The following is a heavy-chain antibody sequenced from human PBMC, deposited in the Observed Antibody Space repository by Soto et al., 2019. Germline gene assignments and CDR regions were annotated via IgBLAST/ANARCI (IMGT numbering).Heavy chain of an antibody. Sequence: QVQLVQSGAEVKKPGASVKVSCKASGYSFTSYGINWVRQAPGQGLEWMGWISTYNGNTNYAQKVRGRVTMTTDTSTSTAYMELRNLRSDDTAVYYCVLSWNFVYWGQGTLVTVSS. D-gene: IGHD6-13*01. CDR3: VLSWNFVY. CDR1: GYSFTSYG. CDR2: ISTYNGNT. J-gene: IGHJ4*02. V-gene: IGHV1-18*01.